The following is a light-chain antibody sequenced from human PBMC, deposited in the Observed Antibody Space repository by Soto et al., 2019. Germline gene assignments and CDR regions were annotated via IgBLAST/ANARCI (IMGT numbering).Light chain of an antibody. J-gene: IGKJ4*01. Sequence: EIVLTQSPATLSLSPGERATLSCRASQSVSSSLAWYQQKPGQAPRLLIYAASHRATGIPTRFSGSGSETDFTLTISSLEPEDFAVYYCQQRSDWPPSLTFGGGTKVDIK. CDR3: QQRSDWPPSLT. V-gene: IGKV3-11*01. CDR2: AAS. CDR1: QSVSSS.